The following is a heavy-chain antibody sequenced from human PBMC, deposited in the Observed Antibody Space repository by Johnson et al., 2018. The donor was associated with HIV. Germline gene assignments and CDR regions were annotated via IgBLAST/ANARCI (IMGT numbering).Heavy chain of an antibody. D-gene: IGHD1-26*01. J-gene: IGHJ3*02. V-gene: IGHV3-33*06. Sequence: QVQLVESGGGVVQPGRSLRLSCAASGFTFSSYGMHWVRQAPGKGLEWVAVIWYDGSNKYYADSGKGRFTISRDNSKNTLYLQMTSRRAEETAVYYCAKERSGSYSGADAFDIWGQGTMVTVSS. CDR2: IWYDGSNK. CDR1: GFTFSSYG. CDR3: AKERSGSYSGADAFDI.